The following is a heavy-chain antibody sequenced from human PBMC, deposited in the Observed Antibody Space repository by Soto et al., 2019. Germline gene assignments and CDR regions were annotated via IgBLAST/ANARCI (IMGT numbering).Heavy chain of an antibody. J-gene: IGHJ4*02. CDR1: GASISSTTSHNW. CDR3: ARMRGATLVDF. V-gene: IGHV4-4*02. Sequence: QVHLQESGPGLVRPSGTLSLTCAVSGASISSTTSHNWWSWVRQPPGKGLEWIGEIYHSGSTNYNPSLKSRVTMSVDKATNQFSLELTSVTAADTAIYYCARMRGATLVDFWGQGTLVIVSS. CDR2: IYHSGST. D-gene: IGHD1-26*01.